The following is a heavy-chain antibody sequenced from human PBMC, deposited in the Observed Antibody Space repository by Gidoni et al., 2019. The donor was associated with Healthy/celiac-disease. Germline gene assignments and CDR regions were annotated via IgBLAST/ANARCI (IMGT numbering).Heavy chain of an antibody. V-gene: IGHV3-15*01. CDR2: IKSKTDGGTT. J-gene: IGHJ4*02. CDR1: EFTFSNAW. CDR3: TTAGVTCSSTSCYPFDY. Sequence: EVQLVESGGGLVKPGGSLRLSCAASEFTFSNAWMSWVRQATGKGLEWVGRIKSKTDGGTTDYAAPVKGRFTISRDDSKNTLYLQMNSLKTEDTAVYYCTTAGVTCSSTSCYPFDYWGQGTLVTVSS. D-gene: IGHD2-2*01.